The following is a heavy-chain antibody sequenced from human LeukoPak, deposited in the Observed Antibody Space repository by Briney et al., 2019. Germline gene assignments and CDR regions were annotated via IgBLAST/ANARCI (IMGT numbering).Heavy chain of an antibody. Sequence: SETLSLTCTVSGGSISSSSYYWGWIRQPPGKGLEWIGSIYYSGSTYYNPSLKSRVTISVDTSKNQFSLKLSSVTAADTAVYYCARQGPYYYDSSGYYEFDYWGQGTLVTVSS. J-gene: IGHJ4*02. CDR2: IYYSGST. CDR1: GGSISSSSYY. V-gene: IGHV4-39*01. D-gene: IGHD3-22*01. CDR3: ARQGPYYYDSSGYYEFDY.